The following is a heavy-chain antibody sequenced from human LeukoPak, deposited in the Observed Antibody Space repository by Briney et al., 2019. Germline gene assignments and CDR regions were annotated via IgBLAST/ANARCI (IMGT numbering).Heavy chain of an antibody. V-gene: IGHV1-8*01. CDR3: AISGYDYYYYYYMDV. D-gene: IGHD5-12*01. CDR1: GYTFTSYD. J-gene: IGHJ6*03. Sequence: ASVKVSCKASGYTFTSYDINWVRRATGQGLEWVVWMNPNSGNTGCAQKFQGRVTMTRNTSISTAYMELSSLRSEDTAVYYCAISGYDYYYYYYMDVWGKGTTVTVSS. CDR2: MNPNSGNT.